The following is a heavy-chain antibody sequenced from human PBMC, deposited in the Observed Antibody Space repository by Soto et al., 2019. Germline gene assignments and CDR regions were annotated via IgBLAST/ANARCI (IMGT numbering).Heavy chain of an antibody. CDR1: GFTFSSYS. J-gene: IGHJ4*02. D-gene: IGHD2-2*01. CDR2: ISSSSSTI. V-gene: IGHV3-48*02. CDR3: ARDRGYCSSTSCYSQGFDY. Sequence: EVQLVESGGGLVQPGGSLRLSCAASGFTFSSYSMNWVRQAPGKGLEWVSYISSSSSTIYYADSVKGRFTISRDNAKNSLYLQMNSLRDEDTAVYYCARDRGYCSSTSCYSQGFDYWGQGTLVTVSS.